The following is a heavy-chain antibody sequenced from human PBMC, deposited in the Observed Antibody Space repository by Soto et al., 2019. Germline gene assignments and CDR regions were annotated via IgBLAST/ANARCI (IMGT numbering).Heavy chain of an antibody. D-gene: IGHD2-2*01. Sequence: GGSLRLSCAASGFPFSDHAMSWVRQAPGKGLEWVSGVSVGGDNTNYVDSVKGRFTISRDNSKNTLYLQMNSLRAEDTAVYYCAKGKSTWFFDFWGQGTLVTVSS. CDR3: AKGKSTWFFDF. V-gene: IGHV3-23*01. CDR1: GFPFSDHA. J-gene: IGHJ4*02. CDR2: VSVGGDNT.